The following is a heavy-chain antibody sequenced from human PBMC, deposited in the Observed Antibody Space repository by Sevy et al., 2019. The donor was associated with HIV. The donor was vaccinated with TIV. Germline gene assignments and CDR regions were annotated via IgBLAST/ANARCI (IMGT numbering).Heavy chain of an antibody. D-gene: IGHD1-26*01. J-gene: IGHJ4*02. CDR2: IYYNGHI. CDR1: GGSITSLY. Sequence: SETLSLTCTVSGGSITSLYWNWIRQPPGKGLDLIANIYYNGHINYNPSLKSRVTLSLDTSKNQFSLRLSSVTAADTAMYYCAGENAWGRGYSWGQGTLVTVSS. V-gene: IGHV4-59*08. CDR3: AGENAWGRGYS.